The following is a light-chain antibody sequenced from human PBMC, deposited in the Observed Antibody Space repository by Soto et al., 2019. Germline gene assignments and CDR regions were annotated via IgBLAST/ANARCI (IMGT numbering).Light chain of an antibody. CDR1: QSVSDN. CDR2: GAS. J-gene: IGKJ4*01. V-gene: IGKV3-15*01. Sequence: EIVMTQSPATLSVSPGERATLSCRASQSVSDNLAWYQQKAGQAPRLLIYGASTRATGIPARFSGSGSGTEFTLTISSLQSEDFAVYYCQQYNNWPPLTFGGGTKVDIK. CDR3: QQYNNWPPLT.